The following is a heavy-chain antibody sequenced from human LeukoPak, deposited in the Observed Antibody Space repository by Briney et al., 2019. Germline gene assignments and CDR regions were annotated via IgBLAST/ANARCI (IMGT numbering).Heavy chain of an antibody. J-gene: IGHJ3*02. V-gene: IGHV3-9*01. CDR3: AKDYSYGSGTSDAFDI. Sequence: GGSLRLSCAASGFTFDDYAMHWVRQAPGKGLEWVSGISWNSGSIGHADSVKGRFTISRDNAKNSLYLQMNSLRAEDTALYYCAKDYSYGSGTSDAFDIWGQGTMVTVSS. CDR1: GFTFDDYA. D-gene: IGHD3-10*01. CDR2: ISWNSGSI.